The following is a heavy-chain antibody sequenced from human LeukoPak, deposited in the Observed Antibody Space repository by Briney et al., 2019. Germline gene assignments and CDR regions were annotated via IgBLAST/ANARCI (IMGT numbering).Heavy chain of an antibody. V-gene: IGHV1-69*05. D-gene: IGHD5-18*01. Sequence: SVKVSCKASGGTFNTYTISWVRQAPGQGLEWMGGIIPIFGTANYAQKFQGRVTITRDTSASTAYMELSSLRSEDTAVYYCARLSIQLWPGFDYWGQGTLVTVSS. CDR1: GGTFNTYT. J-gene: IGHJ4*02. CDR3: ARLSIQLWPGFDY. CDR2: IIPIFGTA.